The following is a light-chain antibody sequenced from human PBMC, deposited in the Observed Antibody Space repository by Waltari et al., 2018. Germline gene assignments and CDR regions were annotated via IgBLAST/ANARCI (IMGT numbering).Light chain of an antibody. Sequence: EIVLTHSPGTLSLSPGERATLSCRASESVTKYVAWYHHKPGQAHRILIDGASTRVIGIPDSISGSGSGTDFTLTITRLEPEDFAMYYWQQYVSSPKTFGPGTKVEIK. J-gene: IGKJ1*01. CDR1: ESVTKY. CDR3: QQYVSSPKT. V-gene: IGKV3-20*01. CDR2: GAS.